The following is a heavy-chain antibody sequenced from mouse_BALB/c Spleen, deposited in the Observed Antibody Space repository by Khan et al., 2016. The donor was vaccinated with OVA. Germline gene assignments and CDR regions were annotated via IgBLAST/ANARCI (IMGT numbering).Heavy chain of an antibody. Sequence: VQLQQSGAELVKPAASVKLSCTASGFTIKDTYMYWVKQRPEQGLEWIGRIDPANGNTKYDPKFQGKATITADTSYNPAFLQLSCLTSEDTAGYNCARINAWGQGTTLTVSS. V-gene: IGHV14-3*02. CDR2: IDPANGNT. J-gene: IGHJ2*01. CDR3: ARINA. CDR1: GFTIKDTY.